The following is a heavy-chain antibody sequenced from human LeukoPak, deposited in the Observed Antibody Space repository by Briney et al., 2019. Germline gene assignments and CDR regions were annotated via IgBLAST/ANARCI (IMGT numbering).Heavy chain of an antibody. V-gene: IGHV3-7*05. Sequence: GGSLRLSCAASDFTFSTYLMSWVRQAPGKGLEWVANIQQDGSERFYMDSVRGRFTISRDNAKKSLYLQMNSLRVENTAVYFCARMPPNYYYYGMDVWGRGTTVTVSS. D-gene: IGHD2-2*01. CDR1: DFTFSTYL. CDR2: IQQDGSER. CDR3: ARMPPNYYYYGMDV. J-gene: IGHJ6*02.